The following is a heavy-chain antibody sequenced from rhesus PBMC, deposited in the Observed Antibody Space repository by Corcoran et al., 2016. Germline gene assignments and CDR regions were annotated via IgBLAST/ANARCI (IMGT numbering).Heavy chain of an antibody. V-gene: IGHV4-169*01. J-gene: IGHJ4*01. CDR1: GGSISSSY. CDR2: IYGSSGST. Sequence: QLQLQESGPGLVKPSATLSVTCAVSGGSISSSYWSWIRQAPGKGLEWIGYIYGSSGSTYYNPSLKCRVAISTNTPKNRFSLKLSSVTAADTAVYYCARKDSSGRYYFDYWGQGVLVTVSS. CDR3: ARKDSSGRYYFDY. D-gene: IGHD6-31*01.